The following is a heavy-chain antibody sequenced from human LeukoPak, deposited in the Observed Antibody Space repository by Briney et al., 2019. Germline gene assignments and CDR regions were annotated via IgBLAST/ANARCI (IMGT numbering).Heavy chain of an antibody. D-gene: IGHD6-13*01. CDR2: ISAYNGDT. Sequence: GASVKVSCKASGYTFTNYGISWVRQATGQRLEWMVWISAYNGDTNYAQKLQGRVTMTTDTSTSTAYMEMRSLRSDDTAVYYCAVRNRSSWSPFDFWGQGTLVTVSS. J-gene: IGHJ4*02. V-gene: IGHV1-18*01. CDR1: GYTFTNYG. CDR3: AVRNRSSWSPFDF.